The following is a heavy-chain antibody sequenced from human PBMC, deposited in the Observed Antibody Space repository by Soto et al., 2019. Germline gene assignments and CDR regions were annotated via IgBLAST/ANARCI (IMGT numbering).Heavy chain of an antibody. Sequence: SGPTLVNPTQTLTLTCTFSGFSLSTSGMCVSWIRQPPGKALEWLALIDWDDDKYYSTSLKTRLTISKDTSKNQVVLTMTNMDTVETATYYCAREQIVVVPAAGYDYYDMDVWGQGTTVTVSS. CDR1: GFSLSTSGMC. D-gene: IGHD2-2*01. CDR2: IDWDDDK. V-gene: IGHV2-70*01. J-gene: IGHJ6*02. CDR3: AREQIVVVPAAGYDYYDMDV.